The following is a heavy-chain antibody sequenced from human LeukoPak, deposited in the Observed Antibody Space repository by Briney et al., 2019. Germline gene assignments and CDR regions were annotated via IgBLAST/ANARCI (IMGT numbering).Heavy chain of an antibody. Sequence: KPSETLSLTCAVYGGSFSGYYWSWIRQPPGKGLEWIGEINHSGSTNYNPSLKSRVTISVDTSKNQFSLKLSSVTAADTAVYYCARDWRYDSSGYYFDYWGQGTLVTVSS. J-gene: IGHJ4*02. CDR1: GGSFSGYY. CDR2: INHSGST. CDR3: ARDWRYDSSGYYFDY. V-gene: IGHV4-34*01. D-gene: IGHD3-22*01.